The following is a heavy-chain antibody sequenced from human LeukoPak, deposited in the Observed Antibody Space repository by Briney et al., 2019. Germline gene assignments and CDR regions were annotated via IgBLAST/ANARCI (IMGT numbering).Heavy chain of an antibody. J-gene: IGHJ6*03. CDR3: AAGCSSTSRYWYYYTDV. Sequence: PSETLSLTCAVYGGSFSGYYWSWIRQPPGKGLEWIGEINQSGSTNYNPSLKSRVTISVDTSKKQFSLKLSPVTAADTAVYYCAAGCSSTSRYWYYYTDVWGKGTTVTVSS. D-gene: IGHD2-2*01. V-gene: IGHV4-34*01. CDR2: INQSGST. CDR1: GGSFSGYY.